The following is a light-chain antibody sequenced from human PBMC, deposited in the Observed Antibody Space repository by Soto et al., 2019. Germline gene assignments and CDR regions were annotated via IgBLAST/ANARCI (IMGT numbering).Light chain of an antibody. CDR3: SSYTSSSTRV. J-gene: IGLJ1*01. Sequence: QSAMTQPASVSGSPGQSITISCTGTSSDVGGYNYVSWYQQHPGIAPKLMIYEVTNRPSGVSNRFSGSKSGNTASLTISGHQAADEADYYCSSYTSSSTRVFGTGTKLTVL. CDR1: SSDVGGYNY. CDR2: EVT. V-gene: IGLV2-14*01.